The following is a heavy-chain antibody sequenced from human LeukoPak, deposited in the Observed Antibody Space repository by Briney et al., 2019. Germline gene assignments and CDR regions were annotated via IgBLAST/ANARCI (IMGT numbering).Heavy chain of an antibody. J-gene: IGHJ1*01. V-gene: IGHV1-3*01. Sequence: ASVKVSCKASGYTFTSYAMHWVRQAPGQRLEWMGWINAGNGNTKYSQKFQGRVTMTRDTSTSTVYMELSSLRSEDTAVYYCARETSSAEYFQHWGQGTLVTVSS. CDR2: INAGNGNT. CDR3: ARETSSAEYFQH. CDR1: GYTFTSYA.